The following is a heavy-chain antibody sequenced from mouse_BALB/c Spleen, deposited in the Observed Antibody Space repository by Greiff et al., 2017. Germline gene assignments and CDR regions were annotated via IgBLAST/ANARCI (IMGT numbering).Heavy chain of an antibody. CDR2: IWSGGST. V-gene: IGHV2-4-1*01. J-gene: IGHJ3*01. CDR1: GFSLTSYG. Sequence: QVQLQQSGPGLVQPSQSLSITCTVSGFSLTSYGVHWVRQSPGKGLEWLGVIWSGGSTDYNAAFISRLSISKDNSKSQVFFKMNSLQADDTAIYYCARMGYDAACFAYWGQGTLVTVSA. D-gene: IGHD2-3*01. CDR3: ARMGYDAACFAY.